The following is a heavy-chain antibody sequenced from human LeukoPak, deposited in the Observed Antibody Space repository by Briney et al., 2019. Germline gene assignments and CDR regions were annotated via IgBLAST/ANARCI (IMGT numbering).Heavy chain of an antibody. CDR3: ARDRPNYYGTNGHYYRRDGDY. CDR1: EFTFSIYA. CDR2: ITSAGEST. D-gene: IGHD3-22*01. Sequence: GGSLRLSCAASEFTFSIYAMSWVRQAPGKGLEWVSSITSAGESTCYAGSVKGRFTISRDNSRNTLYLQMNSLRVEDTAIYYCARDRPNYYGTNGHYYRRDGDYWGQGTLVTVSS. J-gene: IGHJ4*02. V-gene: IGHV3-23*01.